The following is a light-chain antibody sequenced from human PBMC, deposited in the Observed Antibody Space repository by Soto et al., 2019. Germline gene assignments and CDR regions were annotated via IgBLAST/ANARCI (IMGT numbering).Light chain of an antibody. CDR1: NIGGKN. J-gene: IGLJ1*01. CDR2: RDY. V-gene: IGLV3-9*01. Sequence: ELTQPLSVSVALGQTATITCGGNNIGGKNVHWYQQKPGQAPVLVIYRDYNLPSGIPERFSGSNSGHTATLTISRVQPGDEADYYCQVWDNRGYVFGTGTKV. CDR3: QVWDNRGYV.